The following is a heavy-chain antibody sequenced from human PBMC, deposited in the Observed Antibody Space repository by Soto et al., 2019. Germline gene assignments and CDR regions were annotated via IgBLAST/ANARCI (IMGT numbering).Heavy chain of an antibody. CDR1: GDSVSTNSAT. J-gene: IGHJ5*02. Sequence: PSQTLSLTCAISGDSVSTNSATWDWIRQSPSRGLEWLGRTYYRSKWYNDYAVSVKGRITINPDTSNNQLSLQLNSVTPDDTAVYYCARGYSGYLAWFDPWGQGTLVTVSS. D-gene: IGHD5-12*01. CDR3: ARGYSGYLAWFDP. CDR2: TYYRSKWYN. V-gene: IGHV6-1*01.